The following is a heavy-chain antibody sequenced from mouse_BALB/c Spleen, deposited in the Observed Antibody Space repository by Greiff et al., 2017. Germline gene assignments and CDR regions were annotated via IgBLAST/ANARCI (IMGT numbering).Heavy chain of an antibody. CDR3: ARGQGYDSYWYFDV. J-gene: IGHJ1*01. Sequence: VKVEESGGGLVKPGGSLKLSCAASGFTFSSYAMSWVRQTPEKRLEWVASISSGGSTYYPDSVKGRFTISRDNARNILYLQMSSLRSEDTAMYYCARGQGYDSYWYFDVWGAGTTVTVSS. CDR2: ISSGGST. V-gene: IGHV5-6-5*01. D-gene: IGHD2-2*01. CDR1: GFTFSSYA.